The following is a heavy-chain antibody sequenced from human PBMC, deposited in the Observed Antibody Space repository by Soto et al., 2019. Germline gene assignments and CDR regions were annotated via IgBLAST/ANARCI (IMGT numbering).Heavy chain of an antibody. CDR3: AHRTGFDY. V-gene: IGHV3-23*01. Sequence: EVQLWDSGGGLVQPGGSLRLSCAVSGYTFSSFDMSWVRQAPGKGLEWVSTISGSGGGTNYADSVKGRFTISRDISTYTVYLQMNSLRAEDTAVYYCAHRTGFDYWGQGALVTVSS. J-gene: IGHJ4*02. CDR1: GYTFSSFD. CDR2: ISGSGGGT.